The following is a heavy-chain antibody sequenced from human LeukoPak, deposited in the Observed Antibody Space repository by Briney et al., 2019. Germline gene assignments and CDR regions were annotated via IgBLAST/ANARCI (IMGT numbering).Heavy chain of an antibody. CDR2: IYYSGST. V-gene: IGHV4-31*03. CDR3: ARDRVDSSGYYYYYGIDV. Sequence: SETLSLTCTVSGGSISSGGYYWSWIRQHPGKGLEWIGYIYYSGSTYYNPSLKSRVTISADTSKNQFSLNLRSVTAADTAIYYCARDRVDSSGYYYYYGIDVWGQGTAVTVSS. CDR1: GGSISSGGYY. J-gene: IGHJ6*02. D-gene: IGHD3-22*01.